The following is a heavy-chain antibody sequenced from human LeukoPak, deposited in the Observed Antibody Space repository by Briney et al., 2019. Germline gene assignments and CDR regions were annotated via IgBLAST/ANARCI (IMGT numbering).Heavy chain of an antibody. CDR1: GGSISSGSYY. J-gene: IGHJ4*02. CDR3: ARVRVGATTTFDY. CDR2: IYTSGST. V-gene: IGHV4-61*02. Sequence: SETLSLTCTVSGGSISSGSYYWSWIRQPAGKGLEWIGRIYTSGSTNYNPSLKSRVTISVDTSKNQFSLKLSSATAADTSMYYCARVRVGATTTFDYWGQGTLVTVSS. D-gene: IGHD1-26*01.